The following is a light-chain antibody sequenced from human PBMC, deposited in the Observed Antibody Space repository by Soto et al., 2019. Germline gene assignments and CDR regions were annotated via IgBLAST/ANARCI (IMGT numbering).Light chain of an antibody. CDR1: NTDVGGYNY. CDR2: EAR. Sequence: QSVLTQPASVSGSPGQSITVSCTGTNTDVGGYNYVSWYQHRPGKAPRLMIYEARNRLSGVSNRFSGSKSGNTASLTISGLQSEDEADYYCTSYTPTGALVFGSGTKLTVL. J-gene: IGLJ3*02. CDR3: TSYTPTGALV. V-gene: IGLV2-14*01.